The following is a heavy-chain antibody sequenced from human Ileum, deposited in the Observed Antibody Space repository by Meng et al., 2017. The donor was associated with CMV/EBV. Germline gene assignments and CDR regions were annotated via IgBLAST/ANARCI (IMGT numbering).Heavy chain of an antibody. Sequence: QVHLRESGPGLVKPSETLSLTCTVSGGSISGYYWSWLRQPATKGLEWIGRVYSSGSTDYNPSLQSRVTMSVDTSKNQFSLKLSSVTAADTAVYYCARGSSSWAFDYWGQGTLVTVSS. CDR1: GGSISGYY. J-gene: IGHJ4*02. CDR3: ARGSSSWAFDY. D-gene: IGHD2-2*01. CDR2: VYSSGST. V-gene: IGHV4-4*07.